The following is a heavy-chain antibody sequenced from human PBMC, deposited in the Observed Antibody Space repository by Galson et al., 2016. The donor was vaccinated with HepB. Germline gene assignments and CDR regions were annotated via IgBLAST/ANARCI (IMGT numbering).Heavy chain of an antibody. V-gene: IGHV3-43*02. CDR2: ISRDGSKT. CDR3: ARDLNSGYYFDGSEI. D-gene: IGHD5-12*01. CDR1: GFTFDDYA. Sequence: SLRLSCAASGFTFDDYAMQWVRQAPGKGLEWVALISRDGSKTYIADSVEGRFTISRDNNERFVFLEMNGLRSEDTAVYYCARDLNSGYYFDGSEIWGQWTKLIVSS. J-gene: IGHJ3*02.